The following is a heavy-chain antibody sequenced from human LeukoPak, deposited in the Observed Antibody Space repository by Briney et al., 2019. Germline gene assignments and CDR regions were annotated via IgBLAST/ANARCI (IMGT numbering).Heavy chain of an antibody. J-gene: IGHJ6*02. Sequence: ASVKVSCKASGGTFSSYAISWVRQAPGQGLGWMGIINPSGGSTTYAQNFQGRVTMTRDTSTSTVYMELSRLRSEDTAVYYCARGRSQMDVWGQGTTVTVSS. CDR2: INPSGGST. V-gene: IGHV1-46*01. CDR1: GGTFSSYA. CDR3: ARGRSQMDV.